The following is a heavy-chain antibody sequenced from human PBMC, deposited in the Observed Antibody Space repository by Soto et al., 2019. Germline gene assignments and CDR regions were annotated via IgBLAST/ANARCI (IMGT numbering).Heavy chain of an antibody. D-gene: IGHD3-3*01. CDR1: GGTFSSYA. Sequence: ASVKVSCKASGGTFSSYAISWVRQAPGQGLEWMGGIIPIFGTANYAQKFQGRVTITADESTSTAYMELSSLRSEDTAVYYCARDGVVIRHHYYYYGMDVWGQGTTVTVSS. CDR3: ARDGVVIRHHYYYYGMDV. CDR2: IIPIFGTA. V-gene: IGHV1-69*13. J-gene: IGHJ6*02.